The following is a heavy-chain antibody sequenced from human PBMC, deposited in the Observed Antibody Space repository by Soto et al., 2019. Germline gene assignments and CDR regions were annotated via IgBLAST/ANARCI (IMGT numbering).Heavy chain of an antibody. J-gene: IGHJ4*02. D-gene: IGHD4-17*01. CDR1: GYTFTSYG. V-gene: IGHV1-18*01. Sequence: ASVKVSCTASGYTFTSYGISWVRQAPGQGLEWMGWISAYNGNTNYAQKLQGRVTMTTDTSTSTAYMELRSLRSDDTAVYYCAISTTTWYFDYWGQGTLVTVSS. CDR2: ISAYNGNT. CDR3: AISTTTWYFDY.